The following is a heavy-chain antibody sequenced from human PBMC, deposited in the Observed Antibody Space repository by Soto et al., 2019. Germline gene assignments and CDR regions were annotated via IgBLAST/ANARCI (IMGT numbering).Heavy chain of an antibody. J-gene: IGHJ6*02. D-gene: IGHD2-8*01. Sequence: GGSLRLSCAASGFTFSRYGMHWVRQAPGKGLEWVAVISYDETYKYYADSVKGRFSISRDNSKNTLYVQMNSLRPEDTAVYYCAKELNPQSNIFYRLDVWGQGTTVTVSS. V-gene: IGHV3-30*18. CDR3: AKELNPQSNIFYRLDV. CDR1: GFTFSRYG. CDR2: ISYDETYK.